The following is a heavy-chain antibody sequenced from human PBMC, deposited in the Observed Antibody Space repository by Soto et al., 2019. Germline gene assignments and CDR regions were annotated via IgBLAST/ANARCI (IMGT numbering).Heavy chain of an antibody. CDR2: VNHSGST. J-gene: IGHJ4*02. Sequence: QVQLQQWGAGLLKPSETLSLTCAVYGGSFSGYYWSWIRQPPGKGLEWIGEVNHSGSTNYNPSLKSRVTISGDTSKNQCSLKLSSVTAADTAVYYCAIGYCRNFEYWGQGTLVTVSS. CDR1: GGSFSGYY. V-gene: IGHV4-34*01. D-gene: IGHD2-15*01. CDR3: AIGYCRNFEY.